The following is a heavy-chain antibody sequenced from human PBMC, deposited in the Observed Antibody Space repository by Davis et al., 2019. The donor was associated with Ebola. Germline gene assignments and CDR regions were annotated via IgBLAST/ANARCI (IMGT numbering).Heavy chain of an antibody. V-gene: IGHV1-2*06. J-gene: IGHJ4*02. D-gene: IGHD4-11*01. CDR2: VILKSGAT. CDR3: ARGHNYAHEY. CDR1: GYTFTDYN. Sequence: ASVKVSCKASGYTFTDYNIHWMRQAPGQGLEWLGRVILKSGATNYAQKFPGRVTMTRDTSISPVYMELSSLRYDDTADYYCARGHNYAHEYWGQGTLVTVSS.